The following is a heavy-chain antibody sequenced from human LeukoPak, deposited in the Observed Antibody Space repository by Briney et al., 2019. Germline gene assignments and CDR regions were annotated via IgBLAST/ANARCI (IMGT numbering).Heavy chain of an antibody. J-gene: IGHJ4*02. V-gene: IGHV3-74*01. CDR3: ATKQWLAPPPDS. CDR2: INTDGTVT. D-gene: IGHD6-19*01. CDR1: GFTFSKYW. Sequence: GGFLRLSCAASGFTFSKYWMLWVRQAPGKGLESVSRINTDGTVTTYADSVKGRFTVSRDNADNTMFLQMNSVRDEDTAVYYCATKQWLAPPPDSWGQGTPVTVSS.